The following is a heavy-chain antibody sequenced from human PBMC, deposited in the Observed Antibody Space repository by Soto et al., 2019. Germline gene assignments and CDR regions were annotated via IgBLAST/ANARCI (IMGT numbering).Heavy chain of an antibody. CDR2: IKQDGSEK. J-gene: IGHJ4*02. CDR3: ARAYSSGRVPRYFDY. D-gene: IGHD6-19*01. CDR1: GFTFSSYW. Sequence: GGSLRLSCAASGFTFSSYWMSWVRQAPGKGLEWVANIKQDGSEKYYVDSVKGRFTISRDNAKNSLYLQMNSLRAEDTAVYYCARAYSSGRVPRYFDYWGQGTLVTVSS. V-gene: IGHV3-7*01.